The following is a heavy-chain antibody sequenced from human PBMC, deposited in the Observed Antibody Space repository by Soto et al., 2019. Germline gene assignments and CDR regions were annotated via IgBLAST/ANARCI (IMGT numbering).Heavy chain of an antibody. Sequence: EVQLLESGGGLVQPGGSLRLSCAASGFSFSSYAMFWVGQAPGKGLEWVSVISARGGSSYFADSVKGRFTISRDNSKNVLSLEMNSLRAEDTAIYFCAKGSIEYSASVDNWGQGTLVLVSS. CDR1: GFSFSSYA. J-gene: IGHJ4*02. CDR3: AKGSIEYSASVDN. D-gene: IGHD5-12*01. V-gene: IGHV3-23*01. CDR2: ISARGGSS.